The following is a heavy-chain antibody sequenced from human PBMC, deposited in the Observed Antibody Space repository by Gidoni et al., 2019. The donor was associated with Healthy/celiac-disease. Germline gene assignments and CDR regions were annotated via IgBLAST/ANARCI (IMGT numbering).Heavy chain of an antibody. J-gene: IGHJ4*02. CDR2: ISGSGGST. D-gene: IGHD1-26*01. V-gene: IGHV3-23*01. CDR1: GFTFSSYA. CDR3: AKAKRTPIVGATPYYFDY. Sequence: EVQLLESGGGLVQPGGSLRLSCAASGFTFSSYAMSWVRQAPGKGLEWGSAISGSGGSTYYADSVKGRFTISRDNSKNTLYLQMNSLRAEDTAVYYCAKAKRTPIVGATPYYFDYWGQGTLVTVSS.